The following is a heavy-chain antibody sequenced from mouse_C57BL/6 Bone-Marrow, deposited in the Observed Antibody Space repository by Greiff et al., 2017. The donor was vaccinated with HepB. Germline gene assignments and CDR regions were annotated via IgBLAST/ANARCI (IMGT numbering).Heavy chain of an antibody. CDR1: GYTFTSYW. CDR2: IDPSDSET. J-gene: IGHJ3*01. Sequence: VQLQQSGAELVRPGSSVKLSCKASGYTFTSYWMHWVKQRPIQGLEWIGNIDPSDSETHYNQKFKDKATLTVDKSSSTAYMQLSSLTSEDSAVYYCARRTAQATLGFAYWGQGTLVTVSA. CDR3: ARRTAQATLGFAY. V-gene: IGHV1-52*01. D-gene: IGHD3-2*02.